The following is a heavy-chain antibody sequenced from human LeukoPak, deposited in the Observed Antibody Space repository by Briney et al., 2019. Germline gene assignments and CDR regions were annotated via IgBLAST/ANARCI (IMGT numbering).Heavy chain of an antibody. D-gene: IGHD2-2*02. CDR2: ISGSGGST. Sequence: TGESLRLSCAASGFTFSSYATSWVRQPPRKGLEWDSAISGSGGSTYIADSVKGRFTISRDSSKNTVYLQMNSLRAEDTAVYYCAKGRACSSTSCYRGFFDYWGQGTLVTVSS. J-gene: IGHJ4*02. CDR1: GFTFSSYA. V-gene: IGHV3-23*01. CDR3: AKGRACSSTSCYRGFFDY.